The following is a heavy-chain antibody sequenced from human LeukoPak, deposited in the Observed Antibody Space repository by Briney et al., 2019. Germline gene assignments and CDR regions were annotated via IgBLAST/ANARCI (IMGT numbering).Heavy chain of an antibody. CDR3: ARDPTYYYGSGRQD. J-gene: IGHJ4*02. V-gene: IGHV4-39*02. D-gene: IGHD3-10*01. Sequence: SSETLSLTCTVSGGSVSSHTYYWGWIRQPPGKGLEWIGRMHYIGSSYYNPSLKSRVTISIATSKTQFSLNLSSVTAADTAVYYCARDPTYYYGSGRQDWGQGTLVTVSS. CDR1: GGSVSSHTYY. CDR2: MHYIGSS.